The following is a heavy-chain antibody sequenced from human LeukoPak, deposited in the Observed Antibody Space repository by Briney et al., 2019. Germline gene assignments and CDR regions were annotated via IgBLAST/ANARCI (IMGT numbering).Heavy chain of an antibody. J-gene: IGHJ4*02. CDR3: ARDPGGSYLDYFDY. D-gene: IGHD1-26*01. CDR2: IWYDGSNK. CDR1: GFTFSNYG. V-gene: IGHV3-33*01. Sequence: PGRSLRLSCAASGFTFSNYGVHWVRQAPGKGLEWVALIWYDGSNKYYSDSVKGRFTISRDNSKNTLYLQVNSLRAEDTAVYYCARDPGGSYLDYFDYWGQGTLVTVSS.